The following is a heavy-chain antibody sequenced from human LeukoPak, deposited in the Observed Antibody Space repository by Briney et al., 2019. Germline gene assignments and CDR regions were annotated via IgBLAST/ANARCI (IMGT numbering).Heavy chain of an antibody. V-gene: IGHV1-46*01. J-gene: IGHJ4*02. CDR3: ARDTYYYDSSGYPFDY. D-gene: IGHD3-22*01. CDR2: INPSGGST. Sequence: GASVKVSCKASGYTFTSYYMYWVRQAPGQGLEWMGIINPSGGSTSYAQKFQGRVTMTRDTSTSTVYMELSSLRSEDTAVYYCARDTYYYDSSGYPFDYWGQGTLVTVSS. CDR1: GYTFTSYY.